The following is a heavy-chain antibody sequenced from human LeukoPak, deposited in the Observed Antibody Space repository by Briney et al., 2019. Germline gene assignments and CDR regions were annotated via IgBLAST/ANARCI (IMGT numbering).Heavy chain of an antibody. V-gene: IGHV4-39*01. J-gene: IGHJ4*02. CDR2: IFHSGST. CDR3: ARKFLQWGAFDF. Sequence: PSETLSPTCTISNGSINDYNYYWGWIRQPPGKGLEWIGSIFHSGSTYYSPSLKSRVTVSIDTSKNQFSLRLTSVTAADTAVYYCARKFLQWGAFDFWGQGTLVTVSS. D-gene: IGHD5-24*01. CDR1: NGSINDYNYY.